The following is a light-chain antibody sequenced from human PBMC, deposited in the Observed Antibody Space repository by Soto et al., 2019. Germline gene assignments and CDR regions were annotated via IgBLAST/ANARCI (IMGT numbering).Light chain of an antibody. J-gene: IGKJ4*01. V-gene: IGKV3-11*01. CDR3: QQRSNWTPT. CDR1: QSVSSY. CDR2: DAS. Sequence: ELVLIQSPATLSLSSGERETLSCRASQSVSSYLAWYQQKPRQAPRLIIYDASNRATGIEGRFSGSGSGTDFTLKIRRIQHEELAVYDCQQRSNWTPTVGRGTKGAI.